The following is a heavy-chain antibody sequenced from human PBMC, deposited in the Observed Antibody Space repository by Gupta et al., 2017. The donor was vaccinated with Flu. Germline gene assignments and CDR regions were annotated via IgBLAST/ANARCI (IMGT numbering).Heavy chain of an antibody. Sequence: EVQLVESGGGLVKPGGSLRLSCAASGFTFSNYNMNWVRQAPGKGLEWVSSISSSSRYIYYADSVKGRFTVSRDNAKNSLYLQMNSLRAEDTAVYYCARVRWELHYFDYWGQGTLVTVSS. J-gene: IGHJ4*02. V-gene: IGHV3-21*01. CDR3: ARVRWELHYFDY. CDR1: GFTFSNYN. D-gene: IGHD1-26*01. CDR2: ISSSSRYI.